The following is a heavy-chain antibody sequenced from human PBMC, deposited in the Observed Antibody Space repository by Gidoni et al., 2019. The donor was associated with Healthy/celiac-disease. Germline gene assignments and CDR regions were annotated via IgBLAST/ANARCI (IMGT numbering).Heavy chain of an antibody. V-gene: IGHV4-34*01. D-gene: IGHD2-21*02. CDR3: ASRGGHCGGDCYSGRVDY. Sequence: QVQLQQWGAGLLKPSETLSLTCAVYGGSFSGYYWSWIRQPPGKGLEWIGEINHSGSTNYNPSLKSRVTISVDTSKNQFSLKLSSVTAADTAVYYCASRGGHCGGDCYSGRVDYWGQGTLVTVSS. CDR1: GGSFSGYY. J-gene: IGHJ4*02. CDR2: INHSGST.